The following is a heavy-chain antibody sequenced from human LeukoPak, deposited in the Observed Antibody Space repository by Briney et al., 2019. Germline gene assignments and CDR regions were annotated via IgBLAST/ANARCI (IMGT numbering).Heavy chain of an antibody. CDR2: ISSSSSYI. V-gene: IGHV3-21*01. CDR3: AGGVRYADTFGGVIVSGFDY. Sequence: GGSLRLSCAASGFTFSSYSMKWVRQAPGKGLEWVSSISSSSSYIYYADSVKGRFTISRDNAKNSLYLQMNSLRAEDTAVYYCAGGVRYADTFGGVIVSGFDYWGQGTLVTVSS. J-gene: IGHJ4*02. D-gene: IGHD3-16*02. CDR1: GFTFSSYS.